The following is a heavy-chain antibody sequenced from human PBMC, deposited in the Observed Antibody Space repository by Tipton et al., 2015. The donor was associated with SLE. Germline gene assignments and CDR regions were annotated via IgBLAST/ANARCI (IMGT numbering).Heavy chain of an antibody. D-gene: IGHD2-2*02. CDR2: INHSGIT. Sequence: TLSLTCAVYGGSFSGYSWTWIRQAPRKGLEWIGDINHSGITNYNPSLKSRVTISLDTSKSQFSLRVNSVTAADTALYFCARRLYGYDTWGQGTLVTVSS. CDR3: ARRLYGYDT. CDR1: GGSFSGYS. V-gene: IGHV4-34*01. J-gene: IGHJ5*02.